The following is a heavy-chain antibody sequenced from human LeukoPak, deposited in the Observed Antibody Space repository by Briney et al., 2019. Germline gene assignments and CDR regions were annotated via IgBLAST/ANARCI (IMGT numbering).Heavy chain of an antibody. CDR3: ARTGYSSSFDY. J-gene: IGHJ4*02. V-gene: IGHV3-48*01. CDR2: ISSSSTII. Sequence: PGGSLRLSCAASGFTFSSSSMNWVRQAPGKGLGWVSYISSSSTIIHYADSVKGRFTISRDNAKKSLYLQMNSLRAEDTAVYHCARTGYSSSFDYWGQGTLVTVSS. D-gene: IGHD6-13*01. CDR1: GFTFSSSS.